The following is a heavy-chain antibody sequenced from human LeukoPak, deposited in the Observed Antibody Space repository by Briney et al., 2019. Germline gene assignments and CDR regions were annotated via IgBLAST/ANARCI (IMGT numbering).Heavy chain of an antibody. V-gene: IGHV4-39*07. CDR1: GGSISSSSYY. Sequence: SETLSLTCTVSGGSISSSSYYWGWIRQPPGKGLEWIGSIYYSGSTYYNPSLKSRVTISVDTSKNQFSLKLSSVTAADTAEYYCARDQDGYSAYWGQGTLVTVSS. CDR3: ARDQDGYSAY. D-gene: IGHD5-24*01. J-gene: IGHJ4*02. CDR2: IYYSGST.